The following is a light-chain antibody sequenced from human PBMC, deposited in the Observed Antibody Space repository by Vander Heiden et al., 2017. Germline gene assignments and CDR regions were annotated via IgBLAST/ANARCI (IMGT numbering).Light chain of an antibody. CDR2: KAS. CDR1: PSVSTW. CDR3: QQYSTFSWA. V-gene: IGKV1-5*03. Sequence: DIQMTQSPSTLSASLGDNVTITCRASPSVSTWLAWYKQKPGKAPKVLTYKASTLQSGVPLRFSGGGSGTEFTLTISSLQPDDFATYFCQQYSTFSWAFGQGTKVEI. J-gene: IGKJ1*01.